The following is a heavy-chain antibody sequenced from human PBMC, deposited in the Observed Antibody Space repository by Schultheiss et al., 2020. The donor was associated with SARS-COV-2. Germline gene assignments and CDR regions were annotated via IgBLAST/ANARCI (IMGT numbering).Heavy chain of an antibody. CDR2: IYYSGST. Sequence: SQTLSLTCTVSGGSISSGGYYWSWIRQHPGKGLEWIGYIYYSGSTYYNPSLKSRVTISVDTSKNQFSLKLSSVTADDTAVYFCAKGVVDTDASRFDYWGQGTLVTVSS. D-gene: IGHD2-15*01. CDR3: AKGVVDTDASRFDY. J-gene: IGHJ4*02. CDR1: GGSISSGGYY. V-gene: IGHV4-31*03.